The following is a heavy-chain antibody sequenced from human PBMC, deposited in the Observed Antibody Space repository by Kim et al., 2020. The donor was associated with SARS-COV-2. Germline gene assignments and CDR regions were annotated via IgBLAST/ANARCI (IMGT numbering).Heavy chain of an antibody. D-gene: IGHD6-19*01. CDR3: AREPEYYSSGWYHYYFDY. J-gene: IGHJ4*02. CDR2: INPSGGST. V-gene: IGHV1-46*01. Sequence: ASVKVSCKASGYTFTSYYMHWVRQAPGQGLEWMGIINPSGGSTSYAQKFQGRVTMTRDTSTSTVYMELSSLRSEDTAVYYCAREPEYYSSGWYHYYFDYWGQGTLVTVSS. CDR1: GYTFTSYY.